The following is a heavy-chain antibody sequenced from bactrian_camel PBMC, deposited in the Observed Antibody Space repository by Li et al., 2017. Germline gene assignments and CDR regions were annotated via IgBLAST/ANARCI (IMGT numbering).Heavy chain of an antibody. CDR2: ISSDGTT. Sequence: HVQLVESGGGSVQAGGSLKLSCVVSGSIFSMCAMGWYRQAPGKQPLERELIASISSDGTTTYTDSVKGRVTISQDYAKNTMYLQMSSLKTEDTAVYYCAPAGRSYVDIKCRARLGQGTQVTVS. D-gene: IGHD6*01. CDR1: GSIFSMCA. J-gene: IGHJ4*01. V-gene: IGHV3S53*01.